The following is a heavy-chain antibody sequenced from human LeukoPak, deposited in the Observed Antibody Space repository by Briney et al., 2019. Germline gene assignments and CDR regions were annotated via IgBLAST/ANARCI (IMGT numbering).Heavy chain of an antibody. D-gene: IGHD6-6*01. CDR3: ARRSSSVFKSYFDN. V-gene: IGHV4-4*02. J-gene: IGHJ4*02. CDR1: GGSIRSSNW. Sequence: PSETLSLTCAVSGGSIRSSNWWSWVRQAPGKGREWIGEIYQSGITNYNPSLKSRVTISVDKSKNQFSLNLSSVTAADTAVYYCARRSSSVFKSYFDNWGQGTLVTVSS. CDR2: IYQSGIT.